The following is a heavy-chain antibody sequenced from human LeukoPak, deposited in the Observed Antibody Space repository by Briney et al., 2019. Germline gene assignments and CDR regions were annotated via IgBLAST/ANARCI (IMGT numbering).Heavy chain of an antibody. D-gene: IGHD2-15*01. Sequence: PGGSLRLSCAASGFTFSNFWMSWVRQAPGKGLEWVAIIKQDGSEYYYVDSVKGRFTIFRDNAESSLYLQMNSLRAEDTAVYYCARGGGSSDYWGQGSLVTVSS. CDR3: ARGGGSSDY. CDR1: GFTFSNFW. J-gene: IGHJ4*02. V-gene: IGHV3-7*04. CDR2: IKQDGSEY.